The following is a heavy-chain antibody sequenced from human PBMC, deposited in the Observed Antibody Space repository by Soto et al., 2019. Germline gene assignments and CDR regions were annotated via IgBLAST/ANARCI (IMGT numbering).Heavy chain of an antibody. CDR2: IDPSDSYT. CDR3: ARLPYSTMVRGVIGYYYYGMDV. D-gene: IGHD3-10*01. Sequence: GESLKISCKGCGYSFTSYWISWVRQMPGKGLEWMGRIDPSDSYTNYSPSFQGHVTISADKSISTAYLQWSRLKASDTAMYYCARLPYSTMVRGVIGYYYYGMDVWGQGTTVTVSS. V-gene: IGHV5-10-1*01. J-gene: IGHJ6*02. CDR1: GYSFTSYW.